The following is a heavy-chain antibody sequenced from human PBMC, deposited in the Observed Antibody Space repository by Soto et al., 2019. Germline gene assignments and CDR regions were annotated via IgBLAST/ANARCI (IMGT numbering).Heavy chain of an antibody. CDR3: ARGDDFWSGYCD. D-gene: IGHD3-3*01. CDR1: GYTFTSYA. J-gene: IGHJ4*02. V-gene: IGHV1-3*01. Sequence: ASVKVSCKASGYTFTSYAMHWVRQAPGQRLEWMGWINAGNGNTKYSQKFQGRVTITRDTSASTAYMELSSLRSEDTAVYYCARGDDFWSGYCDWGQGTLVTVSS. CDR2: INAGNGNT.